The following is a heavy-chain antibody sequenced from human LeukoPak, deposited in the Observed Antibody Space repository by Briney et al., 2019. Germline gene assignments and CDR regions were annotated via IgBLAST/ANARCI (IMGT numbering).Heavy chain of an antibody. D-gene: IGHD1-26*01. J-gene: IGHJ3*02. V-gene: IGHV4-34*01. CDR2: INHSGST. Sequence: PSETLSLTCAVYGGSFSGYYWSWIRQPPGKGLEWIGEINHSGSTNYNPSLKSRVTISVDTSKNQFSLKLSSVTAADTAVYYCAREWIVGATIGAFDIWGRGTMATVSS. CDR3: AREWIVGATIGAFDI. CDR1: GGSFSGYY.